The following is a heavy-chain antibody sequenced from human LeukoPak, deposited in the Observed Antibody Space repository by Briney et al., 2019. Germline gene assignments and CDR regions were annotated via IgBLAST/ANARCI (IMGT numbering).Heavy chain of an antibody. CDR3: ARDWHGDYVHEY. D-gene: IGHD4-17*01. Sequence: TGGSLRLSCAASGFTFSSYSMNWVRQAPGKGLEWVSYISSSSTTIYYADSVKGRFTISRDNAKNSLNLQMNSLRDEDTAVYYCARDWHGDYVHEYWGQGTLVTVSS. J-gene: IGHJ4*02. V-gene: IGHV3-48*02. CDR2: ISSSSTTI. CDR1: GFTFSSYS.